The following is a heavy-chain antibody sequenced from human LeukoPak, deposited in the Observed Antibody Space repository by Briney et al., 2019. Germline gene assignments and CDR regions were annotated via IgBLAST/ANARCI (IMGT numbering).Heavy chain of an antibody. CDR1: VGTFNNFG. CDR3: ARDPLAASAPGYFDY. V-gene: IGHV1-69*13. J-gene: IGHJ4*02. CDR2: IIPILTTT. Sequence: SVKVSCKASVGTFNNFGISWVRQAPGQGLEWMGVIIPILTTTHYAQKFKGRVTIIADESTSTASLELSSLTSEDTAVYYCARDPLAASAPGYFDYWGQGTLVTVSS. D-gene: IGHD6-13*01.